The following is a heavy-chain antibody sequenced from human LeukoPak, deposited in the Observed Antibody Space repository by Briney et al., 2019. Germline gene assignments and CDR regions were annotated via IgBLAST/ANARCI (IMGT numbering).Heavy chain of an antibody. CDR2: ISGSGGST. D-gene: IGHD4-17*01. Sequence: GGSLRLSCAASGFTFSSYAMSWVRQAPGKGLEWVSAISGSGGSTYYADSVKGRFTISRDNSKNTLYLQMNSLRAEDTAVYYCANYCYGDYGYYWGQGTLVTVSS. CDR1: GFTFSSYA. CDR3: ANYCYGDYGYY. V-gene: IGHV3-23*01. J-gene: IGHJ4*02.